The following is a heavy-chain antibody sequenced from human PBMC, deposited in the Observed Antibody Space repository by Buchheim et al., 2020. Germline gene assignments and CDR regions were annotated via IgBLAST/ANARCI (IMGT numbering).Heavy chain of an antibody. D-gene: IGHD2-15*01. CDR2: VYYGGSS. CDR1: GGSVSSSYYF. Sequence: QVQLQESGPGLVKPSETLSLTCTVSGGSVSSSYYFWAWVRQPPGKGLEWIGSVYYGGSSFYNPSLRSRLFMSVDTSKNQFSPRLRSVTATDTAVYYCARGISASATRINWFDPWGQGTL. CDR3: ARGISASATRINWFDP. J-gene: IGHJ5*02. V-gene: IGHV4-39*01.